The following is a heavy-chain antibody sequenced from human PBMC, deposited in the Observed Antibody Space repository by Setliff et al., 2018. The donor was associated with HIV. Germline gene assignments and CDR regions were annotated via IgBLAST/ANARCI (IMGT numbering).Heavy chain of an antibody. V-gene: IGHV4-61*09. CDR3: ARGPGITAAGTEYFDS. J-gene: IGHJ4*02. CDR2: IYTSGST. CDR1: GGSISSGSYY. Sequence: PSETLSLTCTVSGGSISSGSYYWSWIRQPAGKGLEWIGHIYTSGSTNYNPSLKSRVTISMDTSKNQFSLKLSSVTAADTAAYYCARGPGITAAGTEYFDSWGQGILVTVSS. D-gene: IGHD6-13*01.